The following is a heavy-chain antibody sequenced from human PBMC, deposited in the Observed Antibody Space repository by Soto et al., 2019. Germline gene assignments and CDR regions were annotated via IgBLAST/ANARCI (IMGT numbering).Heavy chain of an antibody. CDR3: VTVNLVGAASYFDY. D-gene: IGHD1-26*01. Sequence: SETLSLTCTVSGGSIRNGDSYWGWIRQPPGKGLEWIGYVYYSGTTYSHPSLNSRVSLSVDTSENQCSLGLTSVTAADTAVYYCVTVNLVGAASYFDYWGPGTLVTVSS. J-gene: IGHJ4*02. CDR1: GGSIRNGDSY. V-gene: IGHV4-30-4*01. CDR2: VYYSGTT.